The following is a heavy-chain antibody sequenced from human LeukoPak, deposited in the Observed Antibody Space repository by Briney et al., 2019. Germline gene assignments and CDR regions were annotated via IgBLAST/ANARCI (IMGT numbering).Heavy chain of an antibody. CDR2: IKQDGSEK. J-gene: IGHJ4*02. D-gene: IGHD6-19*01. Sequence: GGSLRLSCAASGFTFSSYWMSWVRQAPGKGLGWVANIKQDGSEKYYVDSVKGRFTISRDNAKNSLYLQMNSLRAEDTAVYYCARDHGGWYFGYFDYWGQGTLVTVSS. V-gene: IGHV3-7*01. CDR3: ARDHGGWYFGYFDY. CDR1: GFTFSSYW.